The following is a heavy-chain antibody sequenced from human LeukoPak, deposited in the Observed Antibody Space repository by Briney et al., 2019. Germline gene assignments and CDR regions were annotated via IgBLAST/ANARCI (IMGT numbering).Heavy chain of an antibody. V-gene: IGHV3-64D*06. Sequence: GGSLRLSCSASGFTFSSYAMHWVRQAPGKGLEYVSAISSNGGSTYYADSVKGRFTISRDNSKNTPYLQMSSLRAEDTAVYYCVKDPSDCSSTSCLYYFDYWGQGTLVTVSS. CDR2: ISSNGGST. J-gene: IGHJ4*02. D-gene: IGHD2-2*01. CDR1: GFTFSSYA. CDR3: VKDPSDCSSTSCLYYFDY.